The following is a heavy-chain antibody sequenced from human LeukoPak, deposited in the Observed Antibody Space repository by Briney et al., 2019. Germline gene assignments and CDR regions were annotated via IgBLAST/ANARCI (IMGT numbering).Heavy chain of an antibody. Sequence: GRSLRLCCAASGFTFSSYGMHWVRQAPGKGLEWVALIWDDGNKKSHAYTVKGRFTISRDNSKNTLYLQMNRLRAEDTAVYYCARDFGTTVTTFGAVDIWGQGTKVIVSS. CDR2: IWDDGNKK. V-gene: IGHV3-33*01. D-gene: IGHD4-17*01. CDR3: ARDFGTTVTTFGAVDI. J-gene: IGHJ3*02. CDR1: GFTFSSYG.